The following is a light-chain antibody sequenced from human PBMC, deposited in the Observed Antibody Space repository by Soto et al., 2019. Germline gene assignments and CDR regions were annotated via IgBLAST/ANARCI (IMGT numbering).Light chain of an antibody. CDR1: QGLSSY. CDR3: QQVNSYPLT. CDR2: AAS. V-gene: IGKV1-9*01. J-gene: IGKJ4*01. Sequence: IQLTQSPSSLSASVGDRVTITCLASQGLSSYLAWYQQKPGKAPKLLIYAASTLQSGVPSRFSGSGSETDFTLTISSLQAEDFATYYCQQVNSYPLTFGGGTKVDIK.